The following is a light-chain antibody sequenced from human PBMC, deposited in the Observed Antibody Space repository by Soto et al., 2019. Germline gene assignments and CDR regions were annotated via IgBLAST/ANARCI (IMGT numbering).Light chain of an antibody. Sequence: EIVLTQSPATLSLSPGERATLSCRASQSVSSYLAWYQQKPGQAPRLLIYDASNRATGIPARFSGSGSGTDFTLTISSLEPEDFAVYYCQQRGSWPPFTFGPGTKVDI. CDR1: QSVSSY. V-gene: IGKV3-11*01. J-gene: IGKJ3*01. CDR3: QQRGSWPPFT. CDR2: DAS.